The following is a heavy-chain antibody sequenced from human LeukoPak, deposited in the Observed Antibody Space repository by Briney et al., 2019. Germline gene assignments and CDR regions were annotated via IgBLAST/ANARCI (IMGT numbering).Heavy chain of an antibody. CDR2: ISASGYNT. CDR3: AKGAEEGVVITSVYYYYMDV. V-gene: IGHV3-23*01. J-gene: IGHJ6*03. Sequence: GGSLRLSCAASGFTFSSCGMSWARQAPGKGLEWVSTISASGYNTYYADSVQGRFTISRDNSKNTLYLQMNSLRVEDTAVYYCAKGAEEGVVITSVYYYYMDVWGKGTTVTISS. CDR1: GFTFSSCG. D-gene: IGHD3-22*01.